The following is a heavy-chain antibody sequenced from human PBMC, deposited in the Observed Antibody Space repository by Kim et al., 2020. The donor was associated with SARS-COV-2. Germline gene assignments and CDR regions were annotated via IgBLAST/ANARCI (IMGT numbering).Heavy chain of an antibody. Sequence: YYADSVEDRFTLSRDNPRNTVFLQMSRLRAEDTAIYYCVKDIGYDWNYLEYWGQGTLVTVSA. CDR3: VKDIGYDWNYLEY. D-gene: IGHD2-2*03. J-gene: IGHJ4*02. V-gene: IGHV3-64D*06.